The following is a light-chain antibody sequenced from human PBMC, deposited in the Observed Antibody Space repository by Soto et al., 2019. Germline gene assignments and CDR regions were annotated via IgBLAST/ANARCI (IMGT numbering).Light chain of an antibody. V-gene: IGKV1-5*03. Sequence: DIQMTQSPSTLSASVGDSVSINCRASQSISAWLAWYQQKPGKAPRLLIYKASTLEIGVPSRFGGSGSGTEFTLTISSLQPEDFAVYYCQQYNNWPWTFGQGTKVDIK. CDR1: QSISAW. CDR2: KAS. J-gene: IGKJ1*01. CDR3: QQYNNWPWT.